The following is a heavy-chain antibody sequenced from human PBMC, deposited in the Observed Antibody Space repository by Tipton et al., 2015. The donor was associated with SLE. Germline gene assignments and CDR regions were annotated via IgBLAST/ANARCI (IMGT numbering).Heavy chain of an antibody. D-gene: IGHD6-13*01. CDR2: IRYDGSNK. Sequence: SLRLSCAASGFTFSSYGMHWVRQAPGKGLEWVAFIRYDGSNKYYADSVKGRFTISRDNSKNTLYLQMNSLRAEDTAVYYCAKDLGTDSSSWRWYFDLWGRGTLVTVSS. CDR1: GFTFSSYG. J-gene: IGHJ2*01. V-gene: IGHV3-30*02. CDR3: AKDLGTDSSSWRWYFDL.